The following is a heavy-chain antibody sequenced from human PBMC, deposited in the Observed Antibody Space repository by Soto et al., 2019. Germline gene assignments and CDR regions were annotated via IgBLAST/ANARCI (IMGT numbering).Heavy chain of an antibody. J-gene: IGHJ4*02. D-gene: IGHD2-2*01. Sequence: GGSLRLSCAASGFTFSNYAMTWVRQAPGRGLEWVSTISDNGGSTFYADSVKGRFTISRDNSKKTLYLQMNSLRAEDTAVYYCAKGLVPAAKTSLNDYWGQGTLVTVSS. V-gene: IGHV3-23*01. CDR1: GFTFSNYA. CDR3: AKGLVPAAKTSLNDY. CDR2: ISDNGGST.